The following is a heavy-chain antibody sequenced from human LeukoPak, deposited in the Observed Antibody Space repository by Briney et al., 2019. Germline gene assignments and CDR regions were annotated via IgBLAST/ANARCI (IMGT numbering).Heavy chain of an antibody. CDR2: IVVGSGNT. J-gene: IGHJ4*02. CDR3: GAKVPAPPFDY. V-gene: IGHV1-58*02. Sequence: SVKVSCKASGFTFTSSAMQWVRQARGQRLEWIGWIVVGSGNTNYAQKFQERVTITRDMSTSTAYMELSSLRTEGTALYFCGAKVPAPPFDYWGQGTLVTVSS. D-gene: IGHD2-2*01. CDR1: GFTFTSSA.